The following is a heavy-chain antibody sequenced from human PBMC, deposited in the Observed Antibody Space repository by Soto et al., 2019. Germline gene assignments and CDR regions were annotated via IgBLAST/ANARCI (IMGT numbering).Heavy chain of an antibody. D-gene: IGHD3-22*01. CDR1: GGSISSYY. Sequence: QVQLQESGPGLVKPSETLSLTCTVSGGSISSYYWSWIRQPPGKGLEWIGYIYYSGSTNYNPSLRSRLTIPVDTSKNKYSLKRSSVTAADTAVYYCATGGAYEYGMDVWGQGTTVTVSS. CDR2: IYYSGST. CDR3: ATGGAYEYGMDV. J-gene: IGHJ6*02. V-gene: IGHV4-59*01.